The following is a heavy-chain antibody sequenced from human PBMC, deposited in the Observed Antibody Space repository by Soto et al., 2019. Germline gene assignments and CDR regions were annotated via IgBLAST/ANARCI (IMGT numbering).Heavy chain of an antibody. J-gene: IGHJ4*01. CDR2: IRQDGSI. CDR1: GFSFSSYW. Sequence: GGSLRLSCEASGFSFSSYWMTWVRQAPGKRLEYVAIIRQDGSIDYADSVKGRFTISRDNAKNSLYLQMNSLRPEDTALYYCAKDIREYSSGWTYFDYWGRGTLVTVSS. CDR3: AKDIREYSSGWTYFDY. V-gene: IGHV3-7*03. D-gene: IGHD6-19*01.